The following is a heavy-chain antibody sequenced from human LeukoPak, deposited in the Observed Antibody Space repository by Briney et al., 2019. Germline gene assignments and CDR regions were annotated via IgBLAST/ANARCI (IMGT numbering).Heavy chain of an antibody. J-gene: IGHJ4*02. CDR3: AKAGFSSGWYDVDY. D-gene: IGHD6-19*01. CDR1: GLTFDNYV. V-gene: IGHV3-9*01. CDR2: IDWDSGNI. Sequence: GGSLRLSCAPSGLTFDNYVMHWVRQPPGKGLEWVSGIDWDSGNIVYADSVKGRFTVSRDDAKNSLYLQMNSLRAEDTALYYCAKAGFSSGWYDVDYWGQGTLVTVSS.